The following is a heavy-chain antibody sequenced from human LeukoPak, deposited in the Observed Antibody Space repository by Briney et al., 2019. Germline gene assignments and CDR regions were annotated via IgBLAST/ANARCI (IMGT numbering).Heavy chain of an antibody. CDR1: GGSFSGYY. Sequence: SETLSLTCAVYGGSFSGYYWSWIRQPPGQGLEWIGEINHSGSTKCNPSLKSRVTISVDTSKNQFSLKLSSVTAADTAVYYCAREGINYGDYVIPLYYYYYGMDVWGQGTTVTVS. V-gene: IGHV4-34*01. CDR2: INHSGST. D-gene: IGHD4-17*01. CDR3: AREGINYGDYVIPLYYYYYGMDV. J-gene: IGHJ6*02.